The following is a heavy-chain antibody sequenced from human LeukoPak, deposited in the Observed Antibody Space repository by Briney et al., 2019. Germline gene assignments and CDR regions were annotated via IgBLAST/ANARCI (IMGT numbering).Heavy chain of an antibody. Sequence: SETLSLTCAVYGGSFSGYYWSWIRQPPGKGLEWIGEINHSGSTNYNPSLKSRDTISVDTSKNQFSLKLSSVTAADTAVYYCARGRRGYVHPYYFDYWGQGTLVTVSS. CDR2: INHSGST. J-gene: IGHJ4*02. CDR1: GGSFSGYY. CDR3: ARGRRGYVHPYYFDY. D-gene: IGHD6-25*01. V-gene: IGHV4-34*01.